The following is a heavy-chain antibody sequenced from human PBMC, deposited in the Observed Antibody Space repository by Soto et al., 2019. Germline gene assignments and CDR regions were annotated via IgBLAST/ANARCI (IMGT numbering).Heavy chain of an antibody. CDR1: GYIFTKFY. J-gene: IGHJ3*02. V-gene: IGHV1-46*01. CDR3: AREAGDSEAFDI. Sequence: GASVKVSCKASGYIFTKFYIHWVRQAPGQGLEWMGIINPSGNATGFARKFQGRVTTARDTSTGTVYMELSSLRNDDTAVYYCAREAGDSEAFDIWGQGTVVTVSS. CDR2: INPSGNAT. D-gene: IGHD4-17*01.